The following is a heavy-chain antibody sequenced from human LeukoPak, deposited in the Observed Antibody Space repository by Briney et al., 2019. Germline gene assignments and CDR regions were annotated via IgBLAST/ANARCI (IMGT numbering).Heavy chain of an antibody. CDR2: ISGSAGET. D-gene: IGHD1-26*01. V-gene: IGHV3-23*01. CDR1: GFTFSSYA. CDR3: AKDRGSGSSPTWFDAFDI. Sequence: PGGSLRLSCAASGFTFSSYAMGWVRQAPGKGLDWVSCISGSAGETHYTESVKGRFTISRDNSKNTVYLQMSSLRPDDTVVYYCAKDRGSGSSPTWFDAFDIWGRGTMVTVSS. J-gene: IGHJ3*02.